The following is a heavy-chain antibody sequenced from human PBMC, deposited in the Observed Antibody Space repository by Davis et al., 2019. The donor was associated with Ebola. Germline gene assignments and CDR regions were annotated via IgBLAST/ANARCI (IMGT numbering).Heavy chain of an antibody. J-gene: IGHJ3*02. Sequence: GESLKISCATSGFIFRNYVMSWVRQAPGKGLEWVSTFGTGGDTYYADSVKGRFAISRDNSRGTLYLQMNSLRVEDTARYYCVKDSSNIWFDIWGQGTLVTVSS. V-gene: IGHV3-23*01. CDR1: GFIFRNYV. D-gene: IGHD2/OR15-2a*01. CDR2: FGTGGDT. CDR3: VKDSSNIWFDI.